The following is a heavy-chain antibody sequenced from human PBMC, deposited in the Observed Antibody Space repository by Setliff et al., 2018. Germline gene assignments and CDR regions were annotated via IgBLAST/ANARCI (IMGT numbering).Heavy chain of an antibody. CDR1: GGSISSGNYY. CDR3: ARHKYNGSGSYPSLYMDV. V-gene: IGHV4-39*01. D-gene: IGHD3-10*01. J-gene: IGHJ6*03. CDR2: IYYSGST. Sequence: PSETLSLTCRVSGGSISSGNYYWGLIRQPPGKGLEWVATIYYSGSTYSNPSLKSRLIISVDPPHNQCSVKLSSVTAADTAVYYCARHKYNGSGSYPSLYMDVWGKGIMVTVSS.